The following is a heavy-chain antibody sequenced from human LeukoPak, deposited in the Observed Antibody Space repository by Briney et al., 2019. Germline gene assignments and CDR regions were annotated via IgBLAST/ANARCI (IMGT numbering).Heavy chain of an antibody. CDR2: IYYSGTT. CDR3: ARAAYCGGDCYLFDY. J-gene: IGHJ4*02. CDR1: GGSISSYY. D-gene: IGHD2-21*02. Sequence: PSETLSLTCTVSGGSISSYYWSWIRQPPGKGLEWIGYIYYSGTTNYNPSLKSRVTISVDTSKNQFSLKVSSVTAADTAVYYCARAAYCGGDCYLFDYWGQGTLVTVSS. V-gene: IGHV4-59*08.